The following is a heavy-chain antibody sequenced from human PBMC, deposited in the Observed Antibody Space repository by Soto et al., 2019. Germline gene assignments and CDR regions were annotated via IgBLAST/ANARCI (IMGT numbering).Heavy chain of an antibody. Sequence: VQLLESGGALVQPGGSLRLSCAASGFTFSSYAIYWVRQAPGKGLEWVSTISNSGDTYYADSVEGRFTISRDNSKETLYPQMNCMTAEDTAVYYCTKPTSRGVVVNVWGQGTTVTVSS. D-gene: IGHD3-10*01. J-gene: IGHJ6*02. CDR2: ISNSGDT. V-gene: IGHV3-23*01. CDR1: GFTFSSYA. CDR3: TKPTSRGVVVNV.